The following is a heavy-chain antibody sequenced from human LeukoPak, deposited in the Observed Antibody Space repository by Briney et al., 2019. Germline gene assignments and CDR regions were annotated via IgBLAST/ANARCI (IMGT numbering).Heavy chain of an antibody. J-gene: IGHJ6*03. D-gene: IGHD6-13*01. CDR3: ARPRIAAAGNVYYMDV. V-gene: IGHV5-51*01. CDR2: IYPGDSDT. Sequence: PGESLKISFKGSGYRFTSYWIGWVRQMPGKGLEWMGIIYPGDSDTIYSPSFEGQVTISAEKSISTAYLQWSSLKASDTAMYYCARPRIAAAGNVYYMDVWGKGTTVTVSS. CDR1: GYRFTSYW.